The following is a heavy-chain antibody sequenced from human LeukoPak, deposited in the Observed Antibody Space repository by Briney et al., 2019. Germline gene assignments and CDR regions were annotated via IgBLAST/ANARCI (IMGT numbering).Heavy chain of an antibody. D-gene: IGHD6-19*01. V-gene: IGHV3-48*04. J-gene: IGHJ4*02. CDR1: GFTFSSYS. CDR3: ARSGGGSGSPS. Sequence: GGPLRLSCAASGFTFSSYSMNWVRQAPGKGLEWVSYISSSSSTIYYADSVKGRFTISRDNAKNSLYLQMNSLRAEDTAVYYCARSGGGSGSPSWGQGTLVTVSS. CDR2: ISSSSSTI.